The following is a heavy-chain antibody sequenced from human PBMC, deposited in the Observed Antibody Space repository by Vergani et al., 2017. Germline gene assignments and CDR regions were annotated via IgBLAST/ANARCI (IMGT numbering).Heavy chain of an antibody. Sequence: QVQLQQWGAGLLKPSETLSLTCAVYGGSFSGYYWSWIRQPPGKGLEWIGEINHSGSTNYNPSLKSRVTISVDTSKNQFSLKLSSVTAADTAVYYCARLDYGDYQNYYYYYYYMDVWGKGTTVTVSS. V-gene: IGHV4-34*01. CDR1: GGSFSGYY. D-gene: IGHD4-17*01. CDR3: ARLDYGDYQNYYYYYYYMDV. J-gene: IGHJ6*03. CDR2: INHSGST.